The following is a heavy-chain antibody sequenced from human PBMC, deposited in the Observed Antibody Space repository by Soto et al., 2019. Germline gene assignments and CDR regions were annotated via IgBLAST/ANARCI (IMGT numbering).Heavy chain of an antibody. Sequence: QAQLQESGPGLVKPSETLSLTCTVSGGSVSSGSYHWTWIRQPPGKGLEWIGYIYYSGSTNYNPSLKSRFTISVDTSKNQFSLKLSSVTAADTAVYYCARDNMRARDGMDVWGQGTTVTVSS. J-gene: IGHJ6*02. D-gene: IGHD3-16*01. CDR1: GGSVSSGSYH. CDR3: ARDNMRARDGMDV. CDR2: IYYSGST. V-gene: IGHV4-61*01.